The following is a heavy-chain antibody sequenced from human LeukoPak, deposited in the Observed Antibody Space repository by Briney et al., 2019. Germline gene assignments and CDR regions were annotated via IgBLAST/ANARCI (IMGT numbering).Heavy chain of an antibody. J-gene: IGHJ3*02. Sequence: PSETLSLTCSVSGGSISDYYWNWIRQPAGKGLEWIGRLYTSGNTDYNPSLKSRVTLSRDTSKNQFPLRLNSVTAADTAVYYCARSWEDAFDIWGQGTLVTVSS. D-gene: IGHD1-26*01. CDR1: GGSISDYY. CDR2: LYTSGNT. CDR3: ARSWEDAFDI. V-gene: IGHV4-4*07.